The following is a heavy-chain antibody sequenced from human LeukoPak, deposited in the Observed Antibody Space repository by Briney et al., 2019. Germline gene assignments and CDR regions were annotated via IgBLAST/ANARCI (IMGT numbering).Heavy chain of an antibody. J-gene: IGHJ6*02. CDR3: ATDIVVVPAAIRDYYYYGMDV. CDR1: GGTFSSYA. D-gene: IGHD2-2*02. Sequence: ASVKVSCKASGGTFSSYAISLVRQAPGQGLEWMGGIIPIFGTANYAQKFQGRVTITADESTSTAYMELSSLRSEDTAVYYCATDIVVVPAAIRDYYYYGMDVWGQGTTVTVSS. CDR2: IIPIFGTA. V-gene: IGHV1-69*13.